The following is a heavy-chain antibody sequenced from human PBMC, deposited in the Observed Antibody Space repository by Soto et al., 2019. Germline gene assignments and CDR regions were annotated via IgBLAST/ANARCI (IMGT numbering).Heavy chain of an antibody. J-gene: IGHJ6*02. CDR3: ARGQWALASGVWHYYGVDV. Sequence: PGGSLRLSCAASGFTFSSYWMHWVRQAPGKGLVWVSRINSDGSSISYADSVKGRFTISRDNAKNSLYLQMNSLRADDTAVYYCARGQWALASGVWHYYGVDVWGQGTTVTVSS. CDR2: INSDGSSI. CDR1: GFTFSSYW. D-gene: IGHD3-3*02. V-gene: IGHV3-74*01.